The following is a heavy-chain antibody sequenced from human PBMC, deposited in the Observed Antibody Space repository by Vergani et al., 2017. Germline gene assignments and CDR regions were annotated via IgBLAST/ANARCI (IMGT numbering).Heavy chain of an antibody. CDR1: GYIFSNFW. Sequence: EKQLVQSGSETKKPGESLKISCQAFGYIFSNFWIGWVRQRPGRGLEWMGIIYPGDSDVKSNPTFRGQVIFSVDTSVNTAYLHWRSLQASDTATYFCASGGHGSENGGALQLWGQGTNIAVSS. CDR3: ASGGHGSENGGALQL. V-gene: IGHV5-51*01. J-gene: IGHJ3*01. CDR2: IYPGDSDV. D-gene: IGHD3-10*01.